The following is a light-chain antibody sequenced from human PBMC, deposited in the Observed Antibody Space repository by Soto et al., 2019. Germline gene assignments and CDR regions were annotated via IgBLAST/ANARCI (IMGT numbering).Light chain of an antibody. CDR2: DNN. CDR3: GAWDGSLNVYL. Sequence: QSVLTQPPSVSAAPGQKVTISCSGSSSNIGNNYVTWYQQLPGTAPKVLLYDNNKRPSGIPDRFSGSKSGTSATLGITGLQTGDEADYYCGAWDGSLNVYLFGTGTKLTV. V-gene: IGLV1-51*01. CDR1: SSNIGNNY. J-gene: IGLJ1*01.